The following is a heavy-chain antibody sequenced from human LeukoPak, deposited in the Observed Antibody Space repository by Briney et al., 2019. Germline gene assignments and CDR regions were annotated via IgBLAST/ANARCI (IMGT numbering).Heavy chain of an antibody. D-gene: IGHD1-26*01. J-gene: IGHJ4*02. CDR2: IYYSGST. CDR3: ARHQQGVGAIIDY. CDR1: GGSISSSSYY. V-gene: IGHV4-39*01. Sequence: SETLSLTCTVSGGSISSSSYYWGWIRQPPGKGLEWIGSIYYSGSTYYSPSLKSRVTISVDTSKNQFSLKLSSVTAADTAVYYCARHQQGVGAIIDYWGQGTLVTVSS.